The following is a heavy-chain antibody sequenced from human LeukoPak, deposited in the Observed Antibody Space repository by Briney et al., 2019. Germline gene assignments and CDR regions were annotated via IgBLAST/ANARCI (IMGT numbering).Heavy chain of an antibody. CDR3: SRVTTVVERWFDP. CDR2: MNPNSGNT. D-gene: IGHD4-23*01. J-gene: IGHJ5*02. CDR1: GYTFTGYY. V-gene: IGHV1-8*03. Sequence: GASVKVSCKASGYTFTGYYMHWVRQAPGQGLEWMGWMNPNSGNTGYAQKFQGRITITRNTSIGTAYLELSRLRSEDTAVYYCSRVTTVVERWFDPWGQGTLVTVSS.